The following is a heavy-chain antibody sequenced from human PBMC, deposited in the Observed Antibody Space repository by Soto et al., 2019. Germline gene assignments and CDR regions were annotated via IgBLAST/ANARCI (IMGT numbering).Heavy chain of an antibody. V-gene: IGHV3-23*01. J-gene: IGHJ4*02. D-gene: IGHD2-2*01. CDR1: GFTFSSYA. CDR2: ISGSGGST. Sequence: GGSLRLSCAASGFTFSSYAMSWVRQAPGKGLEWVSAISGSGGSTYYADSVKGRFTISRDNSKNTLYLQMNSLRAEDTAVYYCAKMPAARYCSSTSCYYDYWGQGTLVTVSS. CDR3: AKMPAARYCSSTSCYYDY.